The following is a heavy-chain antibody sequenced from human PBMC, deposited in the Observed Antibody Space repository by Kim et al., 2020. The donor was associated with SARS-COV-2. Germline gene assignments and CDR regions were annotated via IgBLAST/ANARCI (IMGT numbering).Heavy chain of an antibody. V-gene: IGHV7-4-1*02. CDR1: GYTFTSYA. J-gene: IGHJ5*02. CDR3: AREKYSYGLNWFDP. D-gene: IGHD5-18*01. CDR2: INTNTGNP. Sequence: ASVKVSCKVSGYTFTSYAMNWVRQAPGQGLEWMGWINTNTGNPTYAQGFTGRFVFSLDTSVSTAYLQISSLKAEDTAVYYCAREKYSYGLNWFDPWGQGTLVTVSS.